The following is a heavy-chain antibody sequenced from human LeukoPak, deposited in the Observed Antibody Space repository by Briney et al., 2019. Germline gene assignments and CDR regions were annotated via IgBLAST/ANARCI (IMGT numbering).Heavy chain of an antibody. CDR3: AREEVRSFDN. J-gene: IGHJ4*02. V-gene: IGHV3-7*03. CDR1: GFMFSSYW. Sequence: GGSLRLSCAASGFMFSSYWMTWVRQAPGKGLEWVANIKQDGSEKYYMSSVRGRFTISRDNAKNSLYLQMNNVRAEDTAVYYCAREEVRSFDNWGQGTLVTVSS. CDR2: IKQDGSEK. D-gene: IGHD5-24*01.